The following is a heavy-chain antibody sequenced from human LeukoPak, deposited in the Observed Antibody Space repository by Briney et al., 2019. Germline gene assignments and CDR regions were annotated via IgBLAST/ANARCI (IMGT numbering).Heavy chain of an antibody. V-gene: IGHV3-74*01. D-gene: IGHD3-22*01. CDR1: GFTFSTFW. CDR2: IHSEGSTT. J-gene: IGHJ4*02. CDR3: ARDRDSRGYSHFDY. Sequence: GGSLRLSCGTSGFTFSTFWMHWVRQVPGRGLVWVSRIHSEGSTTNYADLAKGRFNISRDNAKNTLYLQMNSLRAEDTAVYYCARDRDSRGYSHFDYWGQGTLVTVSS.